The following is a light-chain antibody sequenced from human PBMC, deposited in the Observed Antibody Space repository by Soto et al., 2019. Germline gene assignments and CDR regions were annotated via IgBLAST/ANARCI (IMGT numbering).Light chain of an antibody. Sequence: QSVLTQPASVSGSPGQSITISCTGTSSDIGGYNYVSWYQQHPGKAHKIMIYDVSNRPSGVSNRFSGSKSGNTASLTFSGLQAEDEADYYCSSYKSSSTLYVFGTGTKVT. J-gene: IGLJ1*01. V-gene: IGLV2-14*01. CDR2: DVS. CDR1: SSDIGGYNY. CDR3: SSYKSSSTLYV.